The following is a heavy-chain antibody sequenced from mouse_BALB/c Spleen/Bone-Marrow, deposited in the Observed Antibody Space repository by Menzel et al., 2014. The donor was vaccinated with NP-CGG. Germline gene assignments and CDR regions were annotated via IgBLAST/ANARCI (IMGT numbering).Heavy chain of an antibody. CDR3: VRVVYYDYDEGALDY. CDR1: GYTFTSYV. J-gene: IGHJ4*01. V-gene: IGHV1-14*01. CDR2: INPYNDGT. Sequence: VRLKQSGPELIKPGASVKMSCKASGYTFTSYVIHWVKQKPGQGLKWIGYINPYNDGTKYNEKFKGKATLTSDKSSSTSYMDLSSLASEDSAVYYCVRVVYYDYDEGALDYWGQGTSVTVSS. D-gene: IGHD2-4*01.